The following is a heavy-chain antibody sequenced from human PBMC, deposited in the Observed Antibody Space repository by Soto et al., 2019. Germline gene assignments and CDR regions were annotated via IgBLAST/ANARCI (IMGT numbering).Heavy chain of an antibody. CDR2: IYYSGST. D-gene: IGHD3-3*01. J-gene: IGHJ4*02. Sequence: DLEWIGYIYYSGSTYYNPSLKCRVTISVDTSKNQFSLKLSSVTAADTAVYYCARESAKEWSYFDYWGQGTLVTVSS. V-gene: IGHV4-31*02. CDR3: ARESAKEWSYFDY.